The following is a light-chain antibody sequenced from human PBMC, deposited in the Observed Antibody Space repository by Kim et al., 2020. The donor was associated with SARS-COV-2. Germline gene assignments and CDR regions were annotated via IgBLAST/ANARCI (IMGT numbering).Light chain of an antibody. Sequence: QSALTQPASVSGSPGQSITISCTGTSSDVGGHDYVSWYQHHPGKAPKALFYDVTERSSGVSHRFSGSKSGNTASLIISGLQAEDEADYYCSSYTSSNSLVFGGGTKVTVL. J-gene: IGLJ2*01. V-gene: IGLV2-14*03. CDR3: SSYTSSNSLV. CDR2: DVT. CDR1: SSDVGGHDY.